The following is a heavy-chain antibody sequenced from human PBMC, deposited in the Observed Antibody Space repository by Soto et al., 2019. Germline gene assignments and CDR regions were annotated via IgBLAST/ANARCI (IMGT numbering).Heavy chain of an antibody. V-gene: IGHV4-39*01. CDR1: GGSISSSSYY. CDR2: IYYSGTT. D-gene: IGHD3-10*01. CDR3: AAFRRGSLNWFDP. J-gene: IGHJ5*02. Sequence: ETLSLTCTVSGGSISSSSYYWGWIRQPPGKGLEWIGSIYYSGTTYYHPSLKSRVTMSVDTSKNQFSLKLSCVTAADTAVFYCAAFRRGSLNWFDPWGRGILVTVSS.